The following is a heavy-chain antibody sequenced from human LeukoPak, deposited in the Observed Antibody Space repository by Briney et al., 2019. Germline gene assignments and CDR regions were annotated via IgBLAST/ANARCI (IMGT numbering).Heavy chain of an antibody. V-gene: IGHV5-51*01. CDR2: IYPGDSDT. CDR1: GGTFTSYW. D-gene: IGHD3-22*01. J-gene: IGHJ3*02. Sequence: KVSCKASGGTFTSYWIGWVRQMPGKGLEWMGIIYPGDSDTRYSPSFQGQVTISADKSISTAYLQWSSLKASDTAMYYCARPDYYVSSGSCAFDIWGQGTMVTVSS. CDR3: ARPDYYVSSGSCAFDI.